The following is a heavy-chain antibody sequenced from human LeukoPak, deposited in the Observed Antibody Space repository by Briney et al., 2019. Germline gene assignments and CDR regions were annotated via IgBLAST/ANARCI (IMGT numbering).Heavy chain of an antibody. Sequence: GGSLRLSCAASGFTFSSYAMSWVRQAPGKGLEWVSAISGSGGSTYYADSVKGRFTISRDNSKNTLYLQMNSLRAEDTAVYYCAKDPYSSSWYLDDAFDIWGQGTMVTVSS. D-gene: IGHD6-13*01. J-gene: IGHJ3*02. CDR2: ISGSGGST. CDR3: AKDPYSSSWYLDDAFDI. V-gene: IGHV3-23*01. CDR1: GFTFSSYA.